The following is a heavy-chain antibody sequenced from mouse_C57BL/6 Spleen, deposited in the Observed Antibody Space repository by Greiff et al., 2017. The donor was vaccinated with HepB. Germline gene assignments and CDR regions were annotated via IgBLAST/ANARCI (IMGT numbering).Heavy chain of an antibody. CDR3: ARPIYYDYEGAMDY. CDR1: GYTFTSYW. Sequence: QVQLQQPGAELVKPGASVKLSCKASGYTFTSYWMHWVKQRPGQGLEWIGMIHPNSGSTNYNEKFKSKATLTVDKSSSTAYMQLSSLTSEDSAVYYCARPIYYDYEGAMDYWGQGTSVTVSS. J-gene: IGHJ4*01. V-gene: IGHV1-64*01. CDR2: IHPNSGST. D-gene: IGHD2-4*01.